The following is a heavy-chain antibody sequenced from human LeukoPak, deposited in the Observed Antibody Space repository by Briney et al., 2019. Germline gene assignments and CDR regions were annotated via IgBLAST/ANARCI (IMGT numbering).Heavy chain of an antibody. J-gene: IGHJ4*02. CDR1: GLTVSSNY. V-gene: IGHV3-21*01. D-gene: IGHD4-17*01. CDR2: ISSSSSYI. CDR3: ARLTTTVTTPFDY. Sequence: GGSLRLSCAASGLTVSSNYMSWVRQAPGKGLEWVSSISSSSSYIYYADSVKGRFTISRDNAKNSLYLQMNSLRAEDTAVYYCARLTTTVTTPFDYWGQGTLVTVSS.